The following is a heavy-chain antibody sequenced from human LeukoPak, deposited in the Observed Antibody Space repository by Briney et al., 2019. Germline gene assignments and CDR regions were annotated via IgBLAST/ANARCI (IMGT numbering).Heavy chain of an antibody. CDR2: ISYYESNK. Sequence: PGGSLRLTCAASGFTISSYPMHWVRQAPGQGLEWVAVISYYESNKYYEDSVKDRLATFRDNSKNTLYLQMNSLRAEDTAVYYCAREIGDIVVVVAATVVGAFDIWGPGTMVTVSS. CDR3: AREIGDIVVVVAATVVGAFDI. V-gene: IGHV3-30*09. D-gene: IGHD2-15*01. CDR1: GFTISSYP. J-gene: IGHJ3*02.